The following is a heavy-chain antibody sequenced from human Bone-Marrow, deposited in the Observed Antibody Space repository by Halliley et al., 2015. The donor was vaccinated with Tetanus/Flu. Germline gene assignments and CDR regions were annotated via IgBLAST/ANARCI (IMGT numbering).Heavy chain of an antibody. J-gene: IGHJ3*01. CDR3: ARGTLLDAFDV. V-gene: IGHV4-31*03. CDR2: IYYGGYT. Sequence: TLSLTCSVSGDSISSGDSSWTWIRQHPGKGLEWIGYIYYGGYTSYNPSLKSRVTISVDTSRNQFSLKLISVTAADTAVYYCARGTLLDAFDVWGPGTRVTVSS. CDR1: GDSISSGDSS.